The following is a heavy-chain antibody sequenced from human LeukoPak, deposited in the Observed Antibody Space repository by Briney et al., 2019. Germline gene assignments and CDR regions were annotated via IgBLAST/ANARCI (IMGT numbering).Heavy chain of an antibody. CDR1: EFAFSNYW. CDR3: ARTIAVAGTGSGTFDY. J-gene: IGHJ4*02. D-gene: IGHD6-19*01. V-gene: IGHV4-34*01. CDR2: INHSGST. Sequence: GSLRLSCAASEFAFSNYWMSWVRQPPGKGLEWIGEINHSGSTNYNPSLKSRVTISVDTSKNQFSLKLSSVTAADTAVYYCARTIAVAGTGSGTFDYWGQGTLVTVSS.